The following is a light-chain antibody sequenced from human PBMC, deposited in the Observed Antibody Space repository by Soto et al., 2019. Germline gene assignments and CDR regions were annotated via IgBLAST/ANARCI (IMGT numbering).Light chain of an antibody. J-gene: IGLJ3*02. CDR1: SSDIGGYNH. CDR2: EVS. Sequence: QSVLTQSASVSGSPGQSITISCTGTSSDIGGYNHVSWYQQHPGKAPKLMIYEVSNRPSGVSNRFSGSKSGNTASLTISGLQGEDEADYYCSSYTSSSTWAFGGGTKLTVL. CDR3: SSYTSSSTWA. V-gene: IGLV2-14*01.